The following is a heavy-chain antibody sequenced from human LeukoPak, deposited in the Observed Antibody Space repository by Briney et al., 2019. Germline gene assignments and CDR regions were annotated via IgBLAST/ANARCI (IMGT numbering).Heavy chain of an antibody. J-gene: IGHJ6*02. V-gene: IGHV1-58*02. CDR3: ATCGSSDSSSWEGCDYYYGMDV. CDR2: IVVGSGNT. CDR1: GFTFTSSA. D-gene: IGHD6-13*01. Sequence: SVTVSCKASGFTFTSSAMQWVRQARGQRPEWIGWIVVGSGNTNYAQKFQERVTITRDMSTSTAYMELSSLRSEDTAVYYCATCGSSDSSSWEGCDYYYGMDVWGQGTTVTVSS.